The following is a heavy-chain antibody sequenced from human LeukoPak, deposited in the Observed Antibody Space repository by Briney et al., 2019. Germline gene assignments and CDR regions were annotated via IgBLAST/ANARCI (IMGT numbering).Heavy chain of an antibody. D-gene: IGHD1-26*01. V-gene: IGHV3-7*03. CDR1: GFTFSSYW. J-gene: IGHJ4*02. Sequence: GGSLRLSCAASGFTFSSYWMSWVRQAPGKGLEWVANIKQDGSEKYYVDSVKGRFTISRDNSKNTLYLQMNSLRAEDTAVYYCARAVSGSYYFDYWGQGTLGTVSS. CDR2: IKQDGSEK. CDR3: ARAVSGSYYFDY.